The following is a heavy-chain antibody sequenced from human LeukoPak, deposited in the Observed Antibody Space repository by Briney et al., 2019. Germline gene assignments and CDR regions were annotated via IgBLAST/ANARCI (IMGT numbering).Heavy chain of an antibody. D-gene: IGHD1-26*01. J-gene: IGHJ4*02. Sequence: GGSLRLSCAASGFTFSTYAMHWVRQAPGKGLEWVAVISYDGNNKYYADSVKGRFTISRDNSKNTLYLQMNSLRAEDTAVYYCARTYGSGSYYKSDYWGQGTLVTVSS. CDR3: ARTYGSGSYYKSDY. V-gene: IGHV3-30*04. CDR1: GFTFSTYA. CDR2: ISYDGNNK.